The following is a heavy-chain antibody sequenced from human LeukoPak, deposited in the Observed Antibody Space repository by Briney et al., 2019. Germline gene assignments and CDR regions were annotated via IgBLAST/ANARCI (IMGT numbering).Heavy chain of an antibody. CDR2: ISGSGLST. V-gene: IGHV3-23*01. CDR1: GFTFSGSA. Sequence: PGGSLRLSCAASGFTFSGSAMSWVRQASGKGLEWVSSISGSGLSTYYADSVKGRFTMSRDNSKNTLFLQMNSLRAEDTAVYHCVRSEANYLDSWGQGTLVTVSS. CDR3: VRSEANYLDS. J-gene: IGHJ4*02.